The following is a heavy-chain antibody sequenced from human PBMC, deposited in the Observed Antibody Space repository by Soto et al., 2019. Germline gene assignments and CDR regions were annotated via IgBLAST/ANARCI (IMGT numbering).Heavy chain of an antibody. V-gene: IGHV4-59*08. CDR1: GGSISTYY. J-gene: IGHJ4*02. CDR3: ARGGHCANGVCSALDY. Sequence: QVPLRESGPGLVKPSETLSLTCTVSGGSISTYYWSWIRQPPGKGLEWIGYIYYGGSADYNPSLKSRVTISVDTSKKQCSLKLSSVTAADTAVYYCARGGHCANGVCSALDYWGQGTLVTVSS. D-gene: IGHD2-8*01. CDR2: IYYGGSA.